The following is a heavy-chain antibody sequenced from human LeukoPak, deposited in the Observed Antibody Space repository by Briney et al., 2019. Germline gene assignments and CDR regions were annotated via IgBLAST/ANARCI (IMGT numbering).Heavy chain of an antibody. CDR1: GFTFSSYG. J-gene: IGHJ3*02. Sequence: GGSLRPSCAASGFTFSSYGMHWVRQAPGKGLEWEAVISYDGSNKYYADSVKGRFTISRDNSKNTLYLQMNSLRAEDTAVYYCAKAVDIDIWGQGTMVTVSS. D-gene: IGHD5-12*01. CDR2: ISYDGSNK. CDR3: AKAVDIDI. V-gene: IGHV3-30*18.